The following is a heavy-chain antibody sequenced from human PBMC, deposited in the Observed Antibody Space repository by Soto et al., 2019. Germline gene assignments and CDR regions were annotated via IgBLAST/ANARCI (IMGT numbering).Heavy chain of an antibody. CDR3: AKGVLSFHYRMEV. D-gene: IGHD3-10*01. CDR2: ISSTAGRTS. Sequence: GGSLRLSCATSGFTFNTYPMTWVRQAPGKGLEWVSSISSTAGRTSSYADSVKGRFAISRDFSDNTVYLQMNNLRVDDTAVYFCAKGVLSFHYRMEVCGQGTTVTVSS. V-gene: IGHV3-23*01. J-gene: IGHJ6*02. CDR1: GFTFNTYP.